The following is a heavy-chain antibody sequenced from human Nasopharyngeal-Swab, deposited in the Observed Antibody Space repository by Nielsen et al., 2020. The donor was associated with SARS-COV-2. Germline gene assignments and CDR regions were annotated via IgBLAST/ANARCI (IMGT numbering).Heavy chain of an antibody. D-gene: IGHD3-22*01. CDR1: GFTFSSYA. Sequence: GESLKISCAASGFTFSSYAMHWVRQAPGKGLECVAVISYDGSNKYYADSVKGRLTISRDNSKNTLSLQMNSLRAEDTAVYYCASSPLDSSGYYYGLDYWGKGTLVTVSS. V-gene: IGHV3-30-3*01. CDR3: ASSPLDSSGYYYGLDY. CDR2: ISYDGSNK. J-gene: IGHJ4*02.